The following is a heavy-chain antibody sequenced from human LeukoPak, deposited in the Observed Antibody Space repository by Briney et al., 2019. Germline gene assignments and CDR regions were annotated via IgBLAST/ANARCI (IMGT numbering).Heavy chain of an antibody. CDR3: ARAQRSWPDAFDI. Sequence: SETLSLTCTVSGGSISSSSYYWGWIRQPPGKGLEWIGSIYYSGSTYYNPSLKSRVTISVDTSKNQFSLKLSSVTAADTAVYYCARAQRSWPDAFDIWGQGTMVTVSS. CDR2: IYYSGST. D-gene: IGHD4-17*01. V-gene: IGHV4-39*07. CDR1: GGSISSSSYY. J-gene: IGHJ3*02.